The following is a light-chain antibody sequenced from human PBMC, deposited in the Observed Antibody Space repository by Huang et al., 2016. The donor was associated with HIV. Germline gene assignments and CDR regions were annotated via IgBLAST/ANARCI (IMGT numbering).Light chain of an antibody. CDR3: QQYNIWPWT. J-gene: IGKJ1*01. V-gene: IGKV3-15*01. CDR1: QSVSSN. Sequence: EILMTQSPATLSVSPGERATLACRASQSVSSNLAWYQQKPGQAPRLLIHGAFTRATGIPVRCRGSGSGTEFTLTINSLQSEDFAVYFCQQYNIWPWTFGQGTKVEIK. CDR2: GAF.